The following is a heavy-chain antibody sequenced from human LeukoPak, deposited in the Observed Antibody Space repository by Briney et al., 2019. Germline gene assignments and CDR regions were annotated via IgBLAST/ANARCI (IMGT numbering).Heavy chain of an antibody. J-gene: IGHJ4*02. CDR1: GGSFSGYY. CDR2: IYYSGST. Sequence: SETLSLTCAVYGGSFSGYYWSWIRQPPGKGLEWIGSIYYSGSTYYNPSLKSRVTISVDTSKNQFSLKLSSVTAADTAVYYCARHHRITIFGVVITAAANYFDYWGQGTLVTVSS. CDR3: ARHHRITIFGVVITAAANYFDY. V-gene: IGHV4-34*01. D-gene: IGHD3-3*01.